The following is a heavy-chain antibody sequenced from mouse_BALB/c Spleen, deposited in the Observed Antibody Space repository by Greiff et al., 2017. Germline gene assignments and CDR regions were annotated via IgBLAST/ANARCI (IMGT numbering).Heavy chain of an antibody. CDR3: ASGYGRGYYAMDY. V-gene: IGHV1S137*01. Sequence: QVHVKQSGAELVRPGVSVKISCKGSGYTFTDYAMHWVKQSHAKSLEWIGVISTYYGDASYNQKFKGKATMTVDKSSSTAYMELARLTSEDSAIYYCASGYGRGYYAMDYWGQGTSVTVSS. CDR2: ISTYYGDA. CDR1: GYTFTDYA. D-gene: IGHD2-2*01. J-gene: IGHJ4*01.